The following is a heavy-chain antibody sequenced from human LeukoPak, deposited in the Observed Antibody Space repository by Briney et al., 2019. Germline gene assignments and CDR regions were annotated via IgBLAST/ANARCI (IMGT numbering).Heavy chain of an antibody. Sequence: ASVKVSCKVSGGTFSDSTPSWVRQAPGQGLEWMGIINPSGGSTSYAQKFQGRVTMTRDTSTSTVYMELSSLRSEDTAVYYCARGWLNRGAFDIWGQGTMVTVSS. J-gene: IGHJ3*02. V-gene: IGHV1-46*01. D-gene: IGHD5-12*01. CDR3: ARGWLNRGAFDI. CDR2: INPSGGST. CDR1: GGTFSDST.